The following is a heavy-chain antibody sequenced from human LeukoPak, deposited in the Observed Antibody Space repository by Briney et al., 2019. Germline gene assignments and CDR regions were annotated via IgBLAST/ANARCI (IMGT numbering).Heavy chain of an antibody. V-gene: IGHV3-30-3*01. CDR1: GFTFSSYA. J-gene: IGHJ4*02. Sequence: GGSLRLSCAASGFTFSSYAMHWVRQAPGKGLEWVAVISYDGSNKYYAASVKGRFTISRDNSKNTLYLQMNSLRAEDTAVYYCARDRRLYGASFDYWGQGTLVTVSS. CDR2: ISYDGSNK. D-gene: IGHD4-17*01. CDR3: ARDRRLYGASFDY.